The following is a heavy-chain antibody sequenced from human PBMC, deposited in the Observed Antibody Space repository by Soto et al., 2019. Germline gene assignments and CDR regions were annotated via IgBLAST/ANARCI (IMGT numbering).Heavy chain of an antibody. V-gene: IGHV4-34*01. CDR1: GGSFSGYY. J-gene: IGHJ4*02. CDR2: INHSGST. D-gene: IGHD3-16*01. Sequence: ETLSLTCAVYGGSFSGYYWSWIRQPPGKGLEWIGEINHSGSTNYNPSLKSRVTISVDTSKNQFSLKLSSVTAADTAVYYCARGLGYWGQGTLVTVSS. CDR3: ARGLGY.